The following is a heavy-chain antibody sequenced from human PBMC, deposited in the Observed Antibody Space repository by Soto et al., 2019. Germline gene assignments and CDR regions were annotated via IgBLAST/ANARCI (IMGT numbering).Heavy chain of an antibody. Sequence: GGSLRLSCAASGFTFSSYAMSWVRQAPGKGLEWVSAISGSGGSTYYADSVKGRFTISRDNSKNTLYLQMNSLRAEDTAVYYCAKGLSYCSSTSCYQIDYWGQGTLVTVSS. J-gene: IGHJ4*02. CDR1: GFTFSSYA. D-gene: IGHD2-2*01. CDR2: ISGSGGST. V-gene: IGHV3-23*01. CDR3: AKGLSYCSSTSCYQIDY.